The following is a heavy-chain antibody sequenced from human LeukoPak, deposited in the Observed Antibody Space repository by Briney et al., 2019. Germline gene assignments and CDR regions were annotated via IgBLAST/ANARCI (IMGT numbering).Heavy chain of an antibody. Sequence: PSETLSLTCAVSGGSISSGDYSWSWIRQPPGKGLEWIGYIYHSGSTYYNPSLKSRVTISVDRSKNQFSLKLSSVTAADTAVYYCAARFYCSSTSCNYYYYGMDVWGQGTTVTVSS. V-gene: IGHV4-30-2*01. D-gene: IGHD2-2*01. CDR2: IYHSGST. CDR1: GGSISSGDYS. CDR3: AARFYCSSTSCNYYYYGMDV. J-gene: IGHJ6*02.